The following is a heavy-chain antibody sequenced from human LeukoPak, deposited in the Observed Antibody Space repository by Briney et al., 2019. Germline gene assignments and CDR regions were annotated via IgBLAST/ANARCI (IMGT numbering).Heavy chain of an antibody. Sequence: PGGSLRLSCAASGFTFSNYDMHWVRQAPGKGLEWVAVISYDGSNKSYAASVKSRFTISRDNSKNTLYLQMNSLRAEDTAVYYCAKEPYYGSGAPTNYFDYWGQGTLVTVSS. CDR3: AKEPYYGSGAPTNYFDY. D-gene: IGHD3-10*01. CDR2: ISYDGSNK. CDR1: GFTFSNYD. J-gene: IGHJ4*02. V-gene: IGHV3-30*18.